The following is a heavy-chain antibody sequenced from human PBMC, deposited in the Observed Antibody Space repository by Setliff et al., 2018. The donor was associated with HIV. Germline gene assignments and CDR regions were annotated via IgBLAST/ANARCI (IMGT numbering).Heavy chain of an antibody. J-gene: IGHJ6*03. D-gene: IGHD3-10*01. Sequence: SETLSLTCTVSGGSISSHYWSWIRQPPGKGLEWIGYIYYSGSTNYNPSLKSRVTISVDTSKSQFSLKLSSVTAADTAVYYCARDGPLEGSYRYYYYYMDVWGKGTTVTV. CDR1: GGSISSHY. V-gene: IGHV4-59*11. CDR3: ARDGPLEGSYRYYYYYMDV. CDR2: IYYSGST.